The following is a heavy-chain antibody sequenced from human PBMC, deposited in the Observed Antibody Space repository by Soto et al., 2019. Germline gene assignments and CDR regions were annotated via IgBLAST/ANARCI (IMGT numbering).Heavy chain of an antibody. D-gene: IGHD3-10*01. CDR1: GGSISSGDYY. CDR2: IYYSGST. J-gene: IGHJ6*02. V-gene: IGHV4-30-4*01. CDR3: ARVWRYYGSGSYYDYYYGMDV. Sequence: TSETLSLTWTVSGGSISSGDYYWSWIRQPPGKGLEWIGYIYYSGSTYYKPSLKSRVTISVDTSKNQFSLKLSSVTAADTAVYYCARVWRYYGSGSYYDYYYGMDVWGQGTTVTVSS.